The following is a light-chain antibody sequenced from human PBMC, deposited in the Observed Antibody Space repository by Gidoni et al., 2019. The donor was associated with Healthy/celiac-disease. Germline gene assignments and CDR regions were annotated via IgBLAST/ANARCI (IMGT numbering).Light chain of an antibody. CDR2: WAS. CDR1: QSVLYSSNNKNY. V-gene: IGKV4-1*01. J-gene: IGKJ5*01. Sequence: DIVMTQSPDSLAVSLGERATINCKSSQSVLYSSNNKNYLAWYQQKPGQPPKLLISWASTRESGVPDRFSGSGSGTDFTLTISSLQAEDVAVYYCQQYYSTLITFXQXTRLEIK. CDR3: QQYYSTLIT.